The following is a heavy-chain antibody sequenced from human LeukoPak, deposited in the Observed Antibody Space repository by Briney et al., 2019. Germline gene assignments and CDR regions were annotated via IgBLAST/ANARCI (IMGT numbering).Heavy chain of an antibody. CDR3: ARQVGSYSPFDY. V-gene: IGHV4-59*08. Sequence: NPSETLSLTCTVSGGSISSYYWSWIRQPPGKGLEWIGYIYYSGGTNYNPSLKSRVTISVDTSKNQFSLKLSSVTAADTAVYYCARQVGSYSPFDYWGQGTLVTVSS. CDR1: GGSISSYY. J-gene: IGHJ4*02. CDR2: IYYSGGT. D-gene: IGHD1-26*01.